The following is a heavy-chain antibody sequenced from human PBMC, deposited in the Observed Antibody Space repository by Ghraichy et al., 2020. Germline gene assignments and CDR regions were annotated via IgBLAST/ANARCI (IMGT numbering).Heavy chain of an antibody. J-gene: IGHJ4*02. CDR3: ARRARKHTVTTIEFFDY. CDR2: IYYSGST. D-gene: IGHD4-17*01. V-gene: IGHV4-39*01. Sequence: RHLPEKRLEWIGSIYYSGSTYYNPSLKSRVTISVDTSKNQFSLKLSSVTAADTAVYYCARRARKHTVTTIEFFDYWSQ.